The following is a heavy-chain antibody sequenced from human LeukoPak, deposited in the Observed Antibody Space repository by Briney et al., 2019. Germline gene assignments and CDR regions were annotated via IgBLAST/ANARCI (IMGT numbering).Heavy chain of an antibody. Sequence: GSSVKVSCKASGGTLSSYAISWVRQAPGQGLEWMGGIIPIFGTANYAQKFQGRVTITADESTSTAYMELSSLRSEDTAVYYCARGRYSSGRYGSFDYWGQGTLVTVSS. D-gene: IGHD6-19*01. J-gene: IGHJ4*02. CDR1: GGTLSSYA. V-gene: IGHV1-69*01. CDR2: IIPIFGTA. CDR3: ARGRYSSGRYGSFDY.